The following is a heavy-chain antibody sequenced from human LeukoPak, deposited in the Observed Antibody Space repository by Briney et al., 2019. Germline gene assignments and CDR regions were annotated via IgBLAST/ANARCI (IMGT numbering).Heavy chain of an antibody. D-gene: IGHD3-10*01. V-gene: IGHV1-3*01. J-gene: IGHJ3*02. Sequence: ASVKVSCKASGYTFTTYAIHWVRQAPGQRLEWMGWINAGNGNTKYSQKFQGRVTITRDTSASTAYMELSSLRSEDTAVYYCARNMVRGFRPYDSAFDIWGQGTMVTVSS. CDR3: ARNMVRGFRPYDSAFDI. CDR1: GYTFTTYA. CDR2: INAGNGNT.